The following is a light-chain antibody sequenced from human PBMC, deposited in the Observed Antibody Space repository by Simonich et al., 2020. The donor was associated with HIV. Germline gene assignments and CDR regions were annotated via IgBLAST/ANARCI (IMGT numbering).Light chain of an antibody. J-gene: IGKJ2*01. Sequence: EIVMTQSPATLSVSPGERATLSCRASPSVSSNLAWYQHEPGQSPRLVIYGASTRAPGIPARFSGNGSGTEFTLTISSMQSEDFAVYYCQQYNNWPPYTFGQGTKLEIK. V-gene: IGKV3-15*01. CDR3: QQYNNWPPYT. CDR2: GAS. CDR1: PSVSSN.